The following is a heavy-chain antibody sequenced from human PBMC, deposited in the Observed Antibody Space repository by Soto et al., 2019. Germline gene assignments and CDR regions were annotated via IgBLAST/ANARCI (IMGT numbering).Heavy chain of an antibody. D-gene: IGHD1-7*01. CDR2: ISAYNGDT. Sequence: QVQLVQSGAEVKKPGASVKVSCKASGYTFTSYGITWVRQAPGQGLEWMGWISAYNGDTNYAQKLQGRVTMTADTSRSTAYMELRSLTSDATAVYYCARRRITGTTAYYDYWGQGTLVTVSS. CDR3: ARRRITGTTAYYDY. V-gene: IGHV1-18*01. J-gene: IGHJ4*02. CDR1: GYTFTSYG.